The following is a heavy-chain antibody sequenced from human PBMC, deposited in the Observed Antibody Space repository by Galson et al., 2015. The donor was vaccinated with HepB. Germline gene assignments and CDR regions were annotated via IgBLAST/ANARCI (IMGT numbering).Heavy chain of an antibody. CDR1: GYSISSGYY. CDR2: IYHSGST. Sequence: ETLSLTCAVSGYSISSGYYWGWIRQPPGKGLEWIGSIYHSGSTYYNPSLKSRVTISVDTSKNQFSLKLSSVTAADTAVYYCARSTYYYDSPFDPWGQGTLVTVSS. D-gene: IGHD3-22*01. J-gene: IGHJ5*02. V-gene: IGHV4-38-2*01. CDR3: ARSTYYYDSPFDP.